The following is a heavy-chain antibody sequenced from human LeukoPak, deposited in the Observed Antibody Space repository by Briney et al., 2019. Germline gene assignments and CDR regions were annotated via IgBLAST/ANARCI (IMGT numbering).Heavy chain of an antibody. J-gene: IGHJ5*02. CDR1: GYSISSGYY. V-gene: IGHV4-38-2*02. CDR2: IYHSGST. CDR3: ARDGYSSSSGAGWFDP. D-gene: IGHD6-6*01. Sequence: SETLSLTCTVSGYSISSGYYWGWIRQPPGKGLEWIGSIYHSGSTYYNPSLKSRVTISVDTSKNQFSLKLSSVTAADTAVYYCARDGYSSSSGAGWFDPWGQGTLVTASS.